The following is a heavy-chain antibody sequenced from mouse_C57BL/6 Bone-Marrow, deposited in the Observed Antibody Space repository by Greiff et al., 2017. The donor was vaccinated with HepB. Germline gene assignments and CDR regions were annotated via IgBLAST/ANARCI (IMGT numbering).Heavy chain of an antibody. D-gene: IGHD2-4*01. CDR3: ARWGIYYEYDRFAY. CDR2: IHPNSGST. V-gene: IGHV1-64*01. CDR1: GYTFTSYW. Sequence: QVQLQQSGAELVKPGASVKLSCTASGYTFTSYWMHWVKQRPGQGLEWIGMIHPNSGSTNYNEKFKSKATLTVDTSSSTAYMQLSSLTSEDSAVYYCARWGIYYEYDRFAYWGQGTLVTVSA. J-gene: IGHJ3*01.